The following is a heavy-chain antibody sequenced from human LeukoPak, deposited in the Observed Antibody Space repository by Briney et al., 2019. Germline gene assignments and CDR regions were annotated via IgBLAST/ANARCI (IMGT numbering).Heavy chain of an antibody. D-gene: IGHD6-19*01. CDR3: ARVVADSSGWETLDC. CDR1: RYTFTGYY. Sequence: GASVKVSCKASRYTFTGYYMHWVRQAPGQGLEWMGWINPNSGGTNYAQKFQGWVTMTRDTSTSTVYMELSSLRSEDTAVYYCARVVADSSGWETLDCWGQGTLVTFSS. J-gene: IGHJ4*02. V-gene: IGHV1-2*04. CDR2: INPNSGGT.